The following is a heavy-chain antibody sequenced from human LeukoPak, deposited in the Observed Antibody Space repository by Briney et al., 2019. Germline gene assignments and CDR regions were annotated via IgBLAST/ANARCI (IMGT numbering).Heavy chain of an antibody. D-gene: IGHD3-3*01. CDR3: ATLGYDFWSGYYIWFDP. J-gene: IGHJ5*02. V-gene: IGHV1-69*13. CDR1: GGTFSSYA. CDR2: MIPIFGTA. Sequence: SVKVSCKASGGTFSSYAISWVRQAPGQGLEWMGGMIPIFGTANYAQKFQGRVTITADESTSTAYMELSSLRFEDTAVYYCATLGYDFWSGYYIWFDPWGQGTLVTVSS.